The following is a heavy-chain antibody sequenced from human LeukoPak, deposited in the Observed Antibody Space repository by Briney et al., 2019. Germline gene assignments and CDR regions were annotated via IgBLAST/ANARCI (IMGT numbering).Heavy chain of an antibody. V-gene: IGHV3-11*01. Sequence: KTGGSLRLSCAASGFSFKDYYFSWIRQAPGKGLEWVSFINVNGGAMYYADFVKGRFTISRDNAKSSLYLEMNSLRVEDTAVYYCARGPRILAAGSYYFDYWGQGPLVTVSS. CDR2: INVNGGAM. CDR3: ARGPRILAAGSYYFDY. D-gene: IGHD6-13*01. J-gene: IGHJ4*02. CDR1: GFSFKDYY.